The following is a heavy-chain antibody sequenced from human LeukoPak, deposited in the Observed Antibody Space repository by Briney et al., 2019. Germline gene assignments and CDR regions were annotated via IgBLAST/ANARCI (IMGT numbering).Heavy chain of an antibody. D-gene: IGHD5-18*01. CDR2: IYSGSST. CDR3: AREATAMVSYLDY. V-gene: IGHV3-53*01. CDR1: GFTVSSNY. J-gene: IGHJ4*02. Sequence: GGSLRLSCAASGFTVSSNYMSWVRQAPGKGLEWVSVIYSGSSTYYADSVKGRFTISRDNSKNTLYLQMNSLRAEDTAVNYCAREATAMVSYLDYWGQGTLVTVSS.